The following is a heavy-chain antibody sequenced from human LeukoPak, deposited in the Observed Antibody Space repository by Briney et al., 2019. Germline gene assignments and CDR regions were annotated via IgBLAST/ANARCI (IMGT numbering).Heavy chain of an antibody. J-gene: IGHJ4*02. CDR2: TREDGSEK. CDR1: GFTFSSYW. V-gene: IGHV3-7*01. D-gene: IGHD3-10*01. Sequence: GGSLRLSCAASGFTFSSYWMSWVRQAPGKGLEWVANTREDGSEKYYVDSVKGRFTISRDNAKNSLYLQMNSLRAEDTAVYYCARDLAGHYYGSGSSFDYWGQGTLVTVSS. CDR3: ARDLAGHYYGSGSSFDY.